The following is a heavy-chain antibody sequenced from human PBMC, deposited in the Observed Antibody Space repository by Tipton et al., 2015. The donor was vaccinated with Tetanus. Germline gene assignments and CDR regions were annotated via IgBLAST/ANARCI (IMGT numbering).Heavy chain of an antibody. J-gene: IGHJ4*02. Sequence: TLSLTCTVSGGSISPNYWSWIRQPPGKGLECIGQMSYSGGANYNPYLNSRVTISVDTSKNQFSLRLSSVTAADTAVYYCARDVRGYSYDDSGYYNPSYYFDLWGQGTLVTVSS. D-gene: IGHD3-22*01. V-gene: IGHV4-59*01. CDR3: ARDVRGYSYDDSGYYNPSYYFDL. CDR2: MSYSGGA. CDR1: GGSISPNY.